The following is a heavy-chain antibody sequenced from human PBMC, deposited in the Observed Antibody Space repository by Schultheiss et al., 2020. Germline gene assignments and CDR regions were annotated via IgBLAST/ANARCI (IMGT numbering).Heavy chain of an antibody. CDR2: IYHSGST. V-gene: IGHV4-39*01. J-gene: IGHJ4*02. CDR3: ARVRSGELLFFDY. D-gene: IGHD3-10*01. CDR1: GGSISSGVYY. Sequence: SETLSLTCTVSGGSISSGVYYWGWIRQPPGKGLEWIGEIYHSGSTNYNPSLKSRVTISVDTSKNQLSLKLSSVTAADTAVYYCARVRSGELLFFDYWGQGTLVTVSS.